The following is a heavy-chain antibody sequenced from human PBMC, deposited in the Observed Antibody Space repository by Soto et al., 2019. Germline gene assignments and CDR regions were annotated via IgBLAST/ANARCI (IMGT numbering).Heavy chain of an antibody. Sequence: ASVKVSCKASGYTFTTYGISWVRQAPGLGLEWMGWISGYNGYTNYAQKFQGRVTITADESTSTAYMELSSLRSEDTAVYYCARQRLGETYGMDVWGQGTTVTVSS. J-gene: IGHJ6*02. CDR3: ARQRLGETYGMDV. CDR2: ISGYNGYT. CDR1: GYTFTTYG. V-gene: IGHV1-18*01.